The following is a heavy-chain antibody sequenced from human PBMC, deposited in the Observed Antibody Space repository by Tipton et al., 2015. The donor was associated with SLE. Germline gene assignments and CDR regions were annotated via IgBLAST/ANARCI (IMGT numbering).Heavy chain of an antibody. CDR2: IYYSGST. CDR1: GGSISSYY. CDR3: ARLTPPYARSYSSSWYGGDY. J-gene: IGHJ4*02. V-gene: IGHV4-59*12. D-gene: IGHD6-13*01. Sequence: TLSLTCTVSGGSISSYYWSWIRQPPGKGLEWIGYIYYSGSTHYNPSLKSRVTISVDTSKNQFSLKLSSVTAADTAVYYCARLTPPYARSYSSSWYGGDYWGQGTLVTVSS.